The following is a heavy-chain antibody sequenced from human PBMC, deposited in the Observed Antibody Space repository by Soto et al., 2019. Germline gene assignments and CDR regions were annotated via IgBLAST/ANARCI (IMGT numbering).Heavy chain of an antibody. CDR3: VGQRERFGDFDPTLYGLDV. CDR1: GFVFTNFN. D-gene: IGHD4-17*01. Sequence: EAQVVESGGGLVKPGESLRLSCAASGFVFTNFNMHWVRQAPGKGLEWVSSISSDSSYIYDAASVRGRFTITRDNAEKSLFLHMSSLRAEDTAVYYCVGQRERFGDFDPTLYGLDVWGQGTTVTVSS. V-gene: IGHV3-21*02. CDR2: ISSDSSYI. J-gene: IGHJ6*02.